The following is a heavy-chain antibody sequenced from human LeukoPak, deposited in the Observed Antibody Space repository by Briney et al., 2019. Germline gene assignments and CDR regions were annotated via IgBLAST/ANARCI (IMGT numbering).Heavy chain of an antibody. Sequence: SETLSLTCTVSGGSISSGGYYWSWIRQHPGKGLEWIGYIYYSGSTYYNPSLKSRVTISVDTSKNQFSLKLSSVTAADTAVYYCARAHPYCSGGSCYWDGYSYGYNWYFDLWGRGTLVTVSS. CDR2: IYYSGST. CDR3: ARAHPYCSGGSCYWDGYSYGYNWYFDL. CDR1: GGSISSGGYY. D-gene: IGHD2-15*01. J-gene: IGHJ2*01. V-gene: IGHV4-31*03.